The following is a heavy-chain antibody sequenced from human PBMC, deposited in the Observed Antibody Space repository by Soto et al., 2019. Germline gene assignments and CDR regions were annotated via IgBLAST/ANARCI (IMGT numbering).Heavy chain of an antibody. J-gene: IGHJ4*02. CDR1: CGSISSGGYY. CDR2: IYYSGST. CDR3: AREWRDYYFDY. Sequence: SETLSLTCTVSCGSISSGGYYWSWIRQHPGKGLEWIGYIYYSGSTYYNPSLKSRVTISVDTSKNQFSLKLSSVTAADTAVYYCAREWRDYYFDYWGQGTLVTVS. V-gene: IGHV4-31*03.